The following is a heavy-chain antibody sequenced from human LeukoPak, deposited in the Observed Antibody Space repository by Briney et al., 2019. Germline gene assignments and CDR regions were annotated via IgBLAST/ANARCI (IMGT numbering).Heavy chain of an antibody. CDR1: GGSISSYY. D-gene: IGHD5-18*01. Sequence: SETLSLTCTVSGGSISSYYWSWIRHPAGKGLEWIGRIYTSGSTNYNPSLKSRVTMSVDPFKNQFSLKLGPVTAGDTGVYYCAREESGYSYGGYYYYYMDVWGKGTAVTVSS. J-gene: IGHJ6*03. CDR2: IYTSGST. V-gene: IGHV4-4*07. CDR3: AREESGYSYGGYYYYYMDV.